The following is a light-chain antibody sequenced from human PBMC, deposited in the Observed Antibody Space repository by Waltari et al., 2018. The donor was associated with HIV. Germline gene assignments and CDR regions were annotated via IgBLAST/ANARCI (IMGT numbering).Light chain of an antibody. J-gene: IGKJ4*01. CDR3: QHYYTTPVT. CDR1: QNILSSSNNKNY. Sequence: DIVMTQSPDSLAVSLGERATINCKSSQNILSSSNNKNYVAWHQQKAGQPPKLLIHWASTRESGVPDRFSGSGSGTDFTLTISSLQAEDVAVYYCQHYYTTPVTFGGGTRVEIK. CDR2: WAS. V-gene: IGKV4-1*01.